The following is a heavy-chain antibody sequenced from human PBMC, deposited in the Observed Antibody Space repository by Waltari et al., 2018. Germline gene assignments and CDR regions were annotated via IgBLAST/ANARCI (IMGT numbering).Heavy chain of an antibody. CDR1: GFTFDDYA. CDR2: ISWNSGSI. J-gene: IGHJ4*02. CDR3: AKDKGDGDYRGGIDY. Sequence: EVQLVESGGGLVQPGRSLSLSCAASGFTFDDYAMHWVRQAPGKGLEWFSGISWNSGSIGYADSVKGRFTISRDNAKNSLYLQMNSLRAEDTALYYCAKDKGDGDYRGGIDYWGQGTLVTVSS. V-gene: IGHV3-9*01. D-gene: IGHD4-17*01.